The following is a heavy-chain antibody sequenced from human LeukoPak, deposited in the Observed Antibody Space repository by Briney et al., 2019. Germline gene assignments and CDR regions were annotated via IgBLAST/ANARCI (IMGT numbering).Heavy chain of an antibody. J-gene: IGHJ4*02. Sequence: PGGSLKLSCAASGFTFSNHAVSWVRQAPGKGLGWVSAILGSGGSTYYADSVKGRFTVSRDNSKSTLYLQMNSLRAEDTALYYCAKWGDYDVLTGYYVPDYWGQGTLVTVSS. CDR3: AKWGDYDVLTGYYVPDY. V-gene: IGHV3-23*01. D-gene: IGHD3-9*01. CDR1: GFTFSNHA. CDR2: ILGSGGST.